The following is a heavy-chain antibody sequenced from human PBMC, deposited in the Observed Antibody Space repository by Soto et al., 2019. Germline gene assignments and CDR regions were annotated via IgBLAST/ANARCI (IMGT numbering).Heavy chain of an antibody. CDR1: GGTFSSYS. CDR3: ARDGGRHSGGIEY. J-gene: IGHJ4*02. CDR2: IIPIFGTA. D-gene: IGHD1-26*01. Sequence: QVQLVQSGAEVKKPGSSVKVSCKASGGTFSSYSINWVRQASGQGLEWMGEIIPIFGTATYAQKFQGRVTITADESTSPAYMELSSLRSEDTAVYYCARDGGRHSGGIEYWGQGTLVTVSS. V-gene: IGHV1-69*01.